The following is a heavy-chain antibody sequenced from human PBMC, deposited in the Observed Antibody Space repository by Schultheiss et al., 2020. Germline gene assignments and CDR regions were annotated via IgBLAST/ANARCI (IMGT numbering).Heavy chain of an antibody. CDR1: GYTFTSYG. CDR3: ARGVYNWNYLGY. Sequence: ASVKVSCKASGYTFTSYGISWVRQAPGQGLEWMGWISAYNGNTAYAQKFQGRVTMTRNTSISTAYMELSSLRSEDTAVYYCARGVYNWNYLGYWGQGTLVTVSS. J-gene: IGHJ4*02. D-gene: IGHD1-20*01. V-gene: IGHV1-8*02. CDR2: ISAYNGNT.